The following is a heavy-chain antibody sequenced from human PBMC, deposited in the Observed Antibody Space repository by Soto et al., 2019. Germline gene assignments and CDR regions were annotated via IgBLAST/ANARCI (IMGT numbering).Heavy chain of an antibody. CDR1: GFTFSSYG. CDR3: ARAAYLGSGSCAY. V-gene: IGHV3-33*01. J-gene: IGHJ4*02. CDR2: MWYDGSNK. Sequence: QVQLVESGGGVVQPGRSLRLSCAASGFTFSSYGMHWVRQAPGKGLEWVALMWYDGSNKYYADSVKGRFTISRDNSKNTLYVQMYSLRAENTSVYYSARAAYLGSGSCAYWGQGTLVTVSS. D-gene: IGHD3-10*01.